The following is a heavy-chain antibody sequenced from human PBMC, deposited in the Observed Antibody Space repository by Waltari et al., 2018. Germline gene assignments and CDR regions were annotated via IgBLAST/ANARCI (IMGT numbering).Heavy chain of an antibody. CDR3: ARDQLAYGMDV. CDR2: IRSETYGGTI. D-gene: IGHD2-2*01. Sequence: DVQVVESGGGLVQPGRSRRLSCTGSGFTFGDYPLSWFRQGPGKGLGWLGRIRSETYGGTIDYAASGKGRFSISRDDSKSIAYLQMNGLKTDDTGVYYCARDQLAYGMDVWGQGTTVTVS. V-gene: IGHV3-49*03. J-gene: IGHJ6*02. CDR1: GFTFGDYP.